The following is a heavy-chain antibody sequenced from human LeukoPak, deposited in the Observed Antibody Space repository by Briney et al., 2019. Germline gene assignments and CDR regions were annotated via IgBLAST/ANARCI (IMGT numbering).Heavy chain of an antibody. D-gene: IGHD2/OR15-2a*01. Sequence: GGSLRLSCAASGFTFDDYAMHWVRQAPGKGLEWVSGISRNSGSIGYADSVKGRFTISRDNAKNSLYLQMNSLRAEDTALYYCAKDSSGYFDWFDPWGQGTLVTVSS. J-gene: IGHJ5*02. CDR1: GFTFDDYA. CDR3: AKDSSGYFDWFDP. CDR2: ISRNSGSI. V-gene: IGHV3-9*01.